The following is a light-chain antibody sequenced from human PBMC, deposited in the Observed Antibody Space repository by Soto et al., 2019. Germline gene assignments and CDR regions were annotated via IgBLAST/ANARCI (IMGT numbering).Light chain of an antibody. V-gene: IGKV1-39*01. CDR2: AAS. CDR1: QSISSY. J-gene: IGKJ5*01. Sequence: IQMTQSPSSLSASVGDRVTITGRASQSISSYLNWYQQKPGKAPMLLIYAASSLQSGVPSRFSGSGSGTDFTLTISSLQPEDFATYYCQQSYSTPPFGQGTRLEI. CDR3: QQSYSTPP.